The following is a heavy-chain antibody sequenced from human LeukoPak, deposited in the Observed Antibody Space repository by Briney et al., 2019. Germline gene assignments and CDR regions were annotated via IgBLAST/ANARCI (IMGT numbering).Heavy chain of an antibody. CDR3: TSPTVTPGGYYYMDV. Sequence: GGSLRLSCVASGFTFSGSAMHWVRQASGKGLEWVGRIRSKANSYATAYAASVKGRFTISRDDSKNTAYLQMNSLKTEDTAVYYCTSPTVTPGGYYYMDVWGKGTTVTVSS. V-gene: IGHV3-73*01. CDR2: IRSKANSYAT. J-gene: IGHJ6*03. D-gene: IGHD4-17*01. CDR1: GFTFSGSA.